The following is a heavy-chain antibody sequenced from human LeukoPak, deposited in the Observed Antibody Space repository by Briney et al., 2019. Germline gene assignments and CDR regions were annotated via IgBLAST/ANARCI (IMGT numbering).Heavy chain of an antibody. Sequence: SETLSLTCTVSVDSISSNPWSWIRQPPGKGLEWIGYVSYSGSTSYNPSLKSRVTISVDTSKNQFSLKLSSVTAADTAVYYCARVGRGDHTWGSYSCDHWGQGTLATVSS. CDR2: VSYSGST. V-gene: IGHV4-59*01. CDR1: VDSISSNP. CDR3: ARVGRGDHTWGSYSCDH. J-gene: IGHJ4*02. D-gene: IGHD3-16*01.